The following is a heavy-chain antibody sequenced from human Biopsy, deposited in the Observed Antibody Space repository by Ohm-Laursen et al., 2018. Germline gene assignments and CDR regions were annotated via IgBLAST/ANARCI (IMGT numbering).Heavy chain of an antibody. CDR1: GVTLSGYK. Sequence: SLRLSCTASGVTLSGYKMNWVRQAPGKGLEWVSSISGSSTYIYYADSVKGQFTISRDNAQNSLYLHMNSLRAEDTAVYYCARLNSGTYDASDLWGQGTMVIVSS. CDR2: ISGSSTYI. V-gene: IGHV3-21*01. CDR3: ARLNSGTYDASDL. J-gene: IGHJ3*01. D-gene: IGHD1-26*01.